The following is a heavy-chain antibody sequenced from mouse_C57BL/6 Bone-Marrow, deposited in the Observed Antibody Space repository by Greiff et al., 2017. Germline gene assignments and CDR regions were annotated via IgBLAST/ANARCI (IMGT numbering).Heavy chain of an antibody. CDR3: AREEEFYGKVYYAMDY. CDR2: ILPGSGST. D-gene: IGHD2-1*01. Sequence: VKLQQSGAELMKPGASVKLSCKATGYTFTGYWIEWVKQRPGHGLEWIGEILPGSGSTNYNEKFKGKATFTADTSSKTAYMQLSSLTTEDSAIYYCAREEEFYGKVYYAMDYWGQGTSVTVSS. V-gene: IGHV1-9*01. CDR1: GYTFTGYW. J-gene: IGHJ4*01.